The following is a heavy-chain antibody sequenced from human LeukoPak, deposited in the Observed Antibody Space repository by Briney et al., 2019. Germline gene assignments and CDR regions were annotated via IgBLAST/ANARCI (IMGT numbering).Heavy chain of an antibody. V-gene: IGHV4-34*01. D-gene: IGHD3-16*01. J-gene: IGHJ5*02. CDR2: INHSGST. CDR1: GGSFSGYY. CDR3: ARDGGDNWFDP. Sequence: PSETLSLTCAVYGGSFSGYYWSWIRQPPGKGLEWIGEINHSGSTNYNPSLKSRVTISVDTSKNQFSLKLSSVTAADTAVYYCARDGGDNWFDPWGQGTLVTVSS.